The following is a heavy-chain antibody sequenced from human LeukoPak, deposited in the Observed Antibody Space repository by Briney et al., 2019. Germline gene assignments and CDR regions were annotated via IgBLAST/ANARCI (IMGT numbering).Heavy chain of an antibody. CDR3: AKGRWGLTINNFDI. CDR2: TSESGGST. Sequence: GGSLRLSCEAPGFTFSSYAMGWVRQAPGKGLEWVSVTSESGGSTHYADSVKGRFTIYRDNSKNTLYLQMNSLGGEDTAVYYCAKGRWGLTINNFDIWGQGRMVTVSS. J-gene: IGHJ3*02. D-gene: IGHD3-9*01. CDR1: GFTFSSYA. V-gene: IGHV3-23*01.